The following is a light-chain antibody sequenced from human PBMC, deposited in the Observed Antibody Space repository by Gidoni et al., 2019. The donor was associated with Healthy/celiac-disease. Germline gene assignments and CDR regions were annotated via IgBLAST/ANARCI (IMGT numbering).Light chain of an antibody. J-gene: IGKJ4*01. CDR1: QSISSY. CDR2: AAS. V-gene: IGKV1-39*01. CDR3: QQSYSTPRLT. Sequence: DIQMTQSPSSLSASVGDRVTSTCRASQSISSYLNWYQQKPGKAPKLLIYAASSLQSGVPSRFSGSGSGTDFTLTISSLQPEDFATYYCQQSYSTPRLTFGGXTKVAIK.